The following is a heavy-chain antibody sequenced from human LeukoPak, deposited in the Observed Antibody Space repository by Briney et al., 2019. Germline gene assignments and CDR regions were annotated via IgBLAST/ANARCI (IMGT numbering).Heavy chain of an antibody. D-gene: IGHD2-2*02. V-gene: IGHV5-51*01. CDR1: GYSFTSYW. CDR3: ARLRGVPAAINWFDP. J-gene: IGHJ5*02. CDR2: IYPGDSDT. Sequence: GESLKIFCKGSGYSFTSYWIGWVRQMPGKGLEWMGIIYPGDSDTRYSPSFQGQVTISADKSISTAYLQWSSLKASDTAMYYCARLRGVPAAINWFDPWGQGTLVTVSS.